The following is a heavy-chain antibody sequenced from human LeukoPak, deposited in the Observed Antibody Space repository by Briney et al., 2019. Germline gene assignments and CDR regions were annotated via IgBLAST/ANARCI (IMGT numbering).Heavy chain of an antibody. V-gene: IGHV4-39*07. J-gene: IGHJ4*02. CDR1: GGSISSSSYY. D-gene: IGHD3-22*01. CDR3: ARVPYYYDNTDY. CDR2: VYYSGNT. Sequence: PSETLSLTCTVSGGSISSSSYYWGWIRQPPGKGLEWIGSVYYSGNTYYNPSLKSRVTISVDTSKNQFSLKLSSVTAADTAVYYCARVPYYYDNTDYWGQGTLVTVSS.